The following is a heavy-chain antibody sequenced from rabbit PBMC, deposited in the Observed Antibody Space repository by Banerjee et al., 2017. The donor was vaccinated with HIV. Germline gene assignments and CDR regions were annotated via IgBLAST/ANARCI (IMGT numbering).Heavy chain of an antibody. CDR1: GFDFSSYY. D-gene: IGHD4-1*01. CDR3: ARISGWGGDL. CDR2: IYASEGSA. Sequence: QSLEESGGDLVKPGASLTLTCTASGFDFSSYYMSWVRQAPGKGLEWIGAIYASEGSADYASWVNGRFTFSSDNAQNTVDLQINSLTAADTATYFCARISGWGGDLWGPGTLVTVS. V-gene: IGHV1S7*01. J-gene: IGHJ4*01.